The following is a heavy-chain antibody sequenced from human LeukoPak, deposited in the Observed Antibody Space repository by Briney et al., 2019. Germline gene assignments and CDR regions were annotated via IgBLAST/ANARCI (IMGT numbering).Heavy chain of an antibody. J-gene: IGHJ1*01. D-gene: IGHD6-19*01. V-gene: IGHV1-18*01. CDR3: ARSLAMADET. Sequence: GASVKVSCKTSGYTFTNYGISWVRQAPGQGLEWMGWISTHNANTYYTQKFQGRVTMTTDTTTSTGYMDLRSLTSDDTAVYYCARSLAMADETWGQGTLVTVSS. CDR2: ISTHNANT. CDR1: GYTFTNYG.